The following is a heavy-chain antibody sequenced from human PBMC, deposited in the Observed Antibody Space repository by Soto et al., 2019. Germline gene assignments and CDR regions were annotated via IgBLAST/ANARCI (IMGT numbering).Heavy chain of an antibody. J-gene: IGHJ6*02. CDR2: IYRGDST. V-gene: IGHV3-53*01. D-gene: IGHD3-3*01. CDR1: GFTVSNNY. Sequence: GGSLRLSCAASGFTVSNNYMSRVRQGPGKGLEWVSTIYRGDSTYYADSVKGRFTVSRDNSKNTLYLQMNSLRAEDTALYHCVKDAPRICVWGQGTTVTVSS. CDR3: VKDAPRICV.